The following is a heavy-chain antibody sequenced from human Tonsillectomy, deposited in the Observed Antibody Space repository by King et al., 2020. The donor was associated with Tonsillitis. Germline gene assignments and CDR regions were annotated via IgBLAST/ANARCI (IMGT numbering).Heavy chain of an antibody. CDR2: ICRGDGGT. J-gene: IGHJ3*01. V-gene: IGHV3-23*04. CDR1: GLTYSNDG. D-gene: IGHD1-1*01. CDR3: ASDGLEHGFDV. Sequence: VQLVEAGGGLVQPGGSLRLTCAASGLTYSNDGMSWVRQVPGKGLEWVAAICRGDGGTYYADSVKGRFTISRDISQNTVYLQMNSLRTEDTAVYYCASDGLEHGFDVWGQGTMVTVSS.